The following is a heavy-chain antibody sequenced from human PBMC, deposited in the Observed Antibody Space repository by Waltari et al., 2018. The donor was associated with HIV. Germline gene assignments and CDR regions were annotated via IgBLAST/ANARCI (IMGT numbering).Heavy chain of an antibody. CDR1: GFTFNPYA. J-gene: IGHJ4*02. D-gene: IGHD3-22*01. V-gene: IGHV3-30-3*01. Sequence: QVQLVESGGGVVQPGRSLRLSCAASGFTFNPYAMHWVRQAPGKGLEWVAVISWDGSNKHYADSLKGRCTISRDNSRNSLYLQMSSLRAEDTAVYYCGREGDYYDSSPFDYWGQGTLVTVSS. CDR2: ISWDGSNK. CDR3: GREGDYYDSSPFDY.